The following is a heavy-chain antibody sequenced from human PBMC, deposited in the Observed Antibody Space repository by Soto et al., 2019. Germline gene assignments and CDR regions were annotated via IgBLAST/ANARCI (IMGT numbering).Heavy chain of an antibody. J-gene: IGHJ6*02. CDR3: ARRLSGPKEEYNAYYFYGLDV. CDR1: GYSFTSHW. V-gene: IGHV5-10-1*01. D-gene: IGHD1-1*01. Sequence: GESLKISCQGSGYSFTSHWITWVRQTPGKGLEWMGRIDPSDSYTNYSPSFQGRVTISADRSISTAFLQWSSLEASDTAIYYCARRLSGPKEEYNAYYFYGLDVWGQGTTVTVSS. CDR2: IDPSDSYT.